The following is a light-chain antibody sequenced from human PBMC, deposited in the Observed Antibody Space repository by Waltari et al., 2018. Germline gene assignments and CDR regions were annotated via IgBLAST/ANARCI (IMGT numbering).Light chain of an antibody. J-gene: IGKJ1*01. CDR1: PNLLHTNGYNY. Sequence: DIVVTQSPLSLPVTPGEPASISCRSSPNLLHTNGYNYLDWYMQKPGQPPQHLSFLGSNRASGVPNRFSGSGSGTEFTLKISRVEAEDVGVYYCMQALQSPWSFGQGTKVEIK. CDR3: MQALQSPWS. CDR2: LGS. V-gene: IGKV2-28*01.